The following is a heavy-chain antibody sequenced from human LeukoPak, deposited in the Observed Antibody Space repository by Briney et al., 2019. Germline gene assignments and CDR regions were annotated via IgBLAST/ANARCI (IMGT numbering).Heavy chain of an antibody. D-gene: IGHD3-16*01. CDR1: GGSFSSSNW. CDR2: IYDSGST. V-gene: IGHV4-4*02. CDR3: ARHYGP. J-gene: IGHJ5*02. Sequence: SGTLSLTCVVSGGSFSSSNWWSWVRQPPGKGLEWIGSIYDSGSTYYNPSLKSRVTISVDTSKNQFSLKLNSVTAADTAVYYCARHYGPWGQGTLVTVSS.